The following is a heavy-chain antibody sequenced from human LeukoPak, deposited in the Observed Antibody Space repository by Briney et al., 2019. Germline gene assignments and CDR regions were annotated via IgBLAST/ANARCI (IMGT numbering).Heavy chain of an antibody. CDR2: ISASGGST. CDR3: AKLSSGMRDY. D-gene: IGHD3-10*01. V-gene: IGHV3-23*01. Sequence: GGSLRLSCAASGFTFSSYAMSWVRQAPGKGLEWVSAISASGGSTYYADSVKGRFTISRDNSKNTLYLQMNSLRAEDTAVYFCAKLSSGMRDYWGQGTLVTVSS. CDR1: GFTFSSYA. J-gene: IGHJ4*02.